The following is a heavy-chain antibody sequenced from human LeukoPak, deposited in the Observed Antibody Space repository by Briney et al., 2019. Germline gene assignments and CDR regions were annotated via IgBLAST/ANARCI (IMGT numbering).Heavy chain of an antibody. CDR2: INSDGSST. V-gene: IGHV3-74*01. CDR1: GFTFSNYW. CDR3: ARESSVGAHKAFDY. J-gene: IGHJ4*02. D-gene: IGHD1-26*01. Sequence: GGSLRLSCPASGFTFSNYWMHWVRQAPGKGLVWVSRINSDGSSTSYADSVKGRFTISRDNAKNTLYLQMNSLRAEDTAVYYCARESSVGAHKAFDYWGQGTLVTVSS.